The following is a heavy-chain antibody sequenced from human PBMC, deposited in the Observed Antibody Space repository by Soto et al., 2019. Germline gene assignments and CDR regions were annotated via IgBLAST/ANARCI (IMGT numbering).Heavy chain of an antibody. CDR3: ARESHDILTGPPWVWYFDL. CDR2: INDRGSI. CDR1: GGSFSGYY. V-gene: IGHV4-34*01. D-gene: IGHD3-9*01. Sequence: QVQLQQWGAGPLRPLETLSLTCGVSGGSFSGYYWAWIRKSPGKGLEWIGEINDRGSINYNPSRKSRVSISVDTSKNHYSLNLRSVTAADTAVYYCARESHDILTGPPWVWYFDLWGRGTLVTVSS. J-gene: IGHJ2*01.